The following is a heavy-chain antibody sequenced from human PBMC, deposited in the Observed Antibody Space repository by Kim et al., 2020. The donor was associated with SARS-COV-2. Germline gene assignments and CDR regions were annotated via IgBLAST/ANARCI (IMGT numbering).Heavy chain of an antibody. Sequence: SETLSLTCSVSGGFVSTSGYFWAWIRQPPGRGLEWIGMIYYSGSTFYSPSLKGRVTISVDLSWNHFSLTLRSATAAEMGVYYCARLAKSAERYFDLWGRGTLVTVSA. J-gene: IGHJ2*01. CDR2: IYYSGST. V-gene: IGHV4-39*02. CDR1: GGFVSTSGYF. CDR3: ARLAKSAERYFDL.